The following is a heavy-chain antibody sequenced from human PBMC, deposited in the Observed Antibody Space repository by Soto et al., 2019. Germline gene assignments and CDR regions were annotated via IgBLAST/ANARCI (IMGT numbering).Heavy chain of an antibody. Sequence: NPSETLSLTCTVSGGSISSGGYYWSWIRQHPGKGLEWIGYIYYSGSTYYNPSLKSRVTISVDTSKNQFSLKLSSVTAADTAVYYCARTFRFGEGGWFDPWGQGTLVTVSS. J-gene: IGHJ5*02. CDR3: ARTFRFGEGGWFDP. CDR2: IYYSGST. V-gene: IGHV4-31*03. CDR1: GGSISSGGYY. D-gene: IGHD3-10*01.